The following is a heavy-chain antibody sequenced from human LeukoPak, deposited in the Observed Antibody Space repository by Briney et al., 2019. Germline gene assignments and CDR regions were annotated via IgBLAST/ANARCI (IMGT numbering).Heavy chain of an antibody. CDR2: MNPNSGST. CDR1: GYTFTSYD. J-gene: IGHJ4*02. D-gene: IGHD5-12*01. Sequence: GASVKVSCKASGYTFTSYDINWVRQATRQGLEWMGWMNPNSGSTGYAQKFQGRVTITRNTSISTAYMELSGLRSEDTAVYCCARGRSTGYPYYFEYWGQGTLVTVSS. CDR3: ARGRSTGYPYYFEY. V-gene: IGHV1-8*03.